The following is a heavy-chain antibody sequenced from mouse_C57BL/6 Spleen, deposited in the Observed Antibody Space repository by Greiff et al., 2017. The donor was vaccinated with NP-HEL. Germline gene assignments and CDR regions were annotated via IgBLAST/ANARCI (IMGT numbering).Heavy chain of an antibody. CDR1: GFTFSDYY. V-gene: IGHV5-12*01. Sequence: EVQLVESGGGLVQPGGSLKLSCAASGFTFSDYYMYWVRQTPEKRLEWVAYISNGGGSTYYPDTVKGRFTISRDNAKNTLYLQMSRLKSEDTAMYYCARYDYSYAMDYWGQGTSVTVSS. CDR2: ISNGGGST. D-gene: IGHD2-4*01. CDR3: ARYDYSYAMDY. J-gene: IGHJ4*01.